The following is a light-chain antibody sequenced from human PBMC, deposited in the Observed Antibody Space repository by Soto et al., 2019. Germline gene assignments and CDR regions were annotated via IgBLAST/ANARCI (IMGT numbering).Light chain of an antibody. CDR3: TAWDDSLSAVV. Sequence: QSVLTQPPSVSGAPGQRVTISCTGSSSNIGTGYDVNWYQQLPGKAPKLLIYGNDQRPSGVPDRFSGSKSGTSVFLAISGLQSEDEADYYCTAWDDSLSAVVFGGGTKLTVL. V-gene: IGLV1-40*01. CDR2: GND. J-gene: IGLJ2*01. CDR1: SSNIGTGYD.